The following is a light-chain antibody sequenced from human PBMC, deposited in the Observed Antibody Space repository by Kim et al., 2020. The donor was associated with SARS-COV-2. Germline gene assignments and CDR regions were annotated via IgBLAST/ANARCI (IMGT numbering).Light chain of an antibody. CDR1: NSDVGGYNY. CDR2: DVT. CDR3: CSYTGRYSWV. J-gene: IGLJ3*02. Sequence: QSVTISCTGTNSDVGGYNYVSWYQQHPDKVPKLLIYDVTTRPSGVPDRFSGSKSGNTASLTISGLQAEDESDYYCCSYTGRYSWVFGGGTKLTVL. V-gene: IGLV2-11*03.